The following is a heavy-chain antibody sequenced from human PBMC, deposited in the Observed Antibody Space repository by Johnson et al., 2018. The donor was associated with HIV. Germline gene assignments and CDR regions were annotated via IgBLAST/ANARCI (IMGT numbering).Heavy chain of an antibody. J-gene: IGHJ3*02. CDR3: AKWSIVGATFSDAFDI. D-gene: IGHD1-26*01. CDR2: ISYDVGNK. CDR1: GFTLSSYG. Sequence: QEQLVASGGGAVQPGRTLRLSSAASGFTLSSYGMHWVRQAPGKGLEWVAVISYDVGNKYYADSVKGRFTISRDNSKNTLYLQMNSLRAEDTAVYYCAKWSIVGATFSDAFDIWGQGTMVTVSS. V-gene: IGHV3-30*18.